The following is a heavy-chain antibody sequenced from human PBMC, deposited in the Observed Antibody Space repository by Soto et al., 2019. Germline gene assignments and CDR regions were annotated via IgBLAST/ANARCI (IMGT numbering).Heavy chain of an antibody. Sequence: EVQLVESGGGLVKPGGSLRLSCAASGFTFSYYNMNWVRQAPGKGLEWVSSISSSSSYIYYADAVKGRFTISRDNAKNSLYLQMNSLRAEGTAMYYCARGGSGNYYSLYWGQGTLVTVSS. CDR3: ARGGSGNYYSLY. J-gene: IGHJ4*02. D-gene: IGHD3-10*01. CDR2: ISSSSSYI. V-gene: IGHV3-21*01. CDR1: GFTFSYYN.